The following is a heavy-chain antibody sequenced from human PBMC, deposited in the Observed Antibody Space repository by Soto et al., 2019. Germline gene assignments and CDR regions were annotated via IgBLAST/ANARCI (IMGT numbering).Heavy chain of an antibody. CDR2: IIYDGSTK. CDR3: AKDRMGAGVRGYFDY. CDR1: GFTFSSYG. D-gene: IGHD3-10*01. J-gene: IGHJ4*02. Sequence: QVQLVESGGGVVQPGRSLRLSCAASGFTFSSYGMHWVRQAPGKGLEWLAVIIYDGSTKYYADSVKGRFTISRDNSKSTLYLQMNSPRSEDTAGYYCAKDRMGAGVRGYFDYWGQGTLVTVSS. V-gene: IGHV3-30*18.